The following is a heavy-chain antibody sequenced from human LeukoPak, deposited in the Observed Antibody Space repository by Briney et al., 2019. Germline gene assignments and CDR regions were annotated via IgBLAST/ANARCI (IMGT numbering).Heavy chain of an antibody. Sequence: PGGSLRLSCAVSGFTFSSYGMHWVRQAPGKGLEWVAVISYDGSNKYYADSVKGRFTISRDNSKNTLYLQMNSLRAEDTAVYYCANRVAVAGTTSFDYWGQGTLVSVSS. CDR1: GFTFSSYG. D-gene: IGHD6-19*01. J-gene: IGHJ4*02. CDR3: ANRVAVAGTTSFDY. V-gene: IGHV3-30*18. CDR2: ISYDGSNK.